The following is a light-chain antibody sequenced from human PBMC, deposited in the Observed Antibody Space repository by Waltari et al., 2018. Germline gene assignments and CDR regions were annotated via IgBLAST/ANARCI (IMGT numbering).Light chain of an antibody. CDR1: SGHSNNI. J-gene: IGLJ3*02. V-gene: IGLV4-69*01. CDR3: QTGGHGTWV. CDR2: VNSDGTH. Sequence: QLVLTQSPSASASLGASIKLTCTLRSGHSNNIIAWLQQQPERGPRYLMKVNSDGTHSKGDDIPDRFSGSSSGAERYLTISSLQSEDEADYYCQTGGHGTWVFGGGTKVTVL.